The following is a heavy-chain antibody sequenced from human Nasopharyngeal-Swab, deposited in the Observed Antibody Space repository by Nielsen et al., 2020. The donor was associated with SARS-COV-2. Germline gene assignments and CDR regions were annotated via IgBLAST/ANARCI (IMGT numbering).Heavy chain of an antibody. V-gene: IGHV1-3*01. J-gene: IGHJ4*02. CDR2: ITAGNGNT. D-gene: IGHD6-13*01. CDR3: VRDDGSSWLLDK. CDR1: GYLLISQA. Sequence: ASVKVSCKVSGYLLISQAMHWVRQAPGQRLEWMGWITAGNGNTQYSQKFHDRLTLTSDTSANTAYLDLSSLRSEDTAVYYCVRDDGSSWLLDKWGQGTLVTVSA.